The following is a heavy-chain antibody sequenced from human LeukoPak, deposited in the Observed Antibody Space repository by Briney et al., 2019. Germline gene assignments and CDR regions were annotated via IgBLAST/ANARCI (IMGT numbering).Heavy chain of an antibody. CDR2: ITHTGST. V-gene: IGHV4-34*01. CDR3: ARVVGRSGYDAFDI. CDR1: GGSFSGYY. D-gene: IGHD5-12*01. Sequence: SETLSLTCAVYGGSFSGYYWSWIRQPPGKGLEWIGEITHTGSTNYNPSLKSRVTISVDTSKNQFSLKLSSVTAADTAVYYCARVVGRSGYDAFDIWGQGTMVTVSS. J-gene: IGHJ3*02.